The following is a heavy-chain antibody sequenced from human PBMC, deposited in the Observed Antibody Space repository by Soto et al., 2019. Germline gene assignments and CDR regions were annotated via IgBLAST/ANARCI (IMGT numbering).Heavy chain of an antibody. CDR3: ARDKITGLFDY. CDR2: INHSGST. J-gene: IGHJ4*02. CDR1: GGSFSGYY. D-gene: IGHD2-8*02. V-gene: IGHV4-34*01. Sequence: QLQLQQWGAGLLKPSDLLFISCAFDGGSFSGYYWWWIRQPPGTGLEWIGEINHSGSTNYNPSLKSRVTISVDTSKNQFSLKLTSVTAADTAVYYCARDKITGLFDYWGQGTLVTVSS.